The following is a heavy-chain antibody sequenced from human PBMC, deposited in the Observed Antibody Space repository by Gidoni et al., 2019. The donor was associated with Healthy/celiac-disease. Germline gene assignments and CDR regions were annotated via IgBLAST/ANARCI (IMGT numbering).Heavy chain of an antibody. Sequence: QVQLVQSGAEVKKPGSSVKVSCKASGGTFSSYAISWVRQAPGQGLEWMGGIIPIFGTANYAQKFQGRVKITADKSTSTAYMELSSLRSEDTAVYYCARDPVRYSSSWYGSGVDYYYGMDVWGQGTTVTVSS. CDR1: GGTFSSYA. CDR3: ARDPVRYSSSWYGSGVDYYYGMDV. J-gene: IGHJ6*02. CDR2: IIPIFGTA. D-gene: IGHD6-13*01. V-gene: IGHV1-69*06.